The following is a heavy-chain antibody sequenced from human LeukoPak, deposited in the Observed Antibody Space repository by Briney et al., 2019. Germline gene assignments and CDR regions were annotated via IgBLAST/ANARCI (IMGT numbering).Heavy chain of an antibody. V-gene: IGHV3-23*01. J-gene: IGHJ6*03. D-gene: IGHD6-25*01. CDR2: ISIDGGRT. Sequence: GGSLRLSCAAAGFTVSSYAMGWVRQAPGEGPGWVSTISIDGGRTYYAGSVKGRFTVSRDTSKNTLYLQMTRLRAEDTAVYYCARKGIGSSRYQNMDVWGKGTTVTVPS. CDR1: GFTVSSYA. CDR3: ARKGIGSSRYQNMDV.